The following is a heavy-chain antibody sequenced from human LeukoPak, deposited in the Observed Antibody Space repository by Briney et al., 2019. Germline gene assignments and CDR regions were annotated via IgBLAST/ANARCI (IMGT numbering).Heavy chain of an antibody. CDR1: GLTVSSNY. Sequence: GGSLRLSCADSGLTVSSNYMRWVRQAPGKGLEWVSVIYSGGSTHYADSVKGRFTISRDNSKNTLYLQMNSLRAEDTAVYYCARDRLHYDSLTGYPADWGQGTLVPVSS. D-gene: IGHD3-9*01. CDR2: IYSGGST. CDR3: ARDRLHYDSLTGYPAD. V-gene: IGHV3-66*01. J-gene: IGHJ4*02.